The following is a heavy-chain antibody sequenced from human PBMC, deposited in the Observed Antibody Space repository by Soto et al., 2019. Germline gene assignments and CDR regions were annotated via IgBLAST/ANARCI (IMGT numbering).Heavy chain of an antibody. J-gene: IGHJ6*02. CDR2: IYSGGST. D-gene: IGHD3-10*01. Sequence: GGSLRLSCAASGFTVSSNYMSWVRQAPGKGLEWVSVIYSGGSTYYADSVKGRFTISRDNYKNTLYLQMNSLRAEDTAVYYCARVPTTVPHLGYYGMDVWGQGTTVTVSS. CDR1: GFTVSSNY. V-gene: IGHV3-53*01. CDR3: ARVPTTVPHLGYYGMDV.